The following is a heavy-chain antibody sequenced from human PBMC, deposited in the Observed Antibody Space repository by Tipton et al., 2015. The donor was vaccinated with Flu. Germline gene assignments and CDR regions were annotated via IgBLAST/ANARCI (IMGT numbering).Heavy chain of an antibody. D-gene: IGHD3-16*02. CDR3: VRLFRGTYHIDS. CDR1: GYTFTGHY. Sequence: QVQLVQSGAELKKPGASVKVSCKASGYTFTGHYMHWVRQAPGQGPEWMGWINPDTGDTNYAQNFQGRVSMTRDTSISTAYMELNRLTSDDTAVYYCVRLFRGTYHIDSWGQGALVTVSS. V-gene: IGHV1-2*02. CDR2: INPDTGDT. J-gene: IGHJ4*02.